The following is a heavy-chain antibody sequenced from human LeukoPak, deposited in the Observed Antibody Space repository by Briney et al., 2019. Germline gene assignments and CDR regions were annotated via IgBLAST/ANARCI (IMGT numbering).Heavy chain of an antibody. V-gene: IGHV3-74*01. Sequence: GGSLRLSCAASGFTFSSHWMHWVRHGPGKGLVWVARISDDGTIRSYGDAERGRFTISRDNAKNTVYLEMNTLRAEDTAVYYCARNNWGIDYWGQGALVTVSS. CDR3: ARNNWGIDY. CDR2: ISDDGTIR. D-gene: IGHD3-16*01. J-gene: IGHJ4*02. CDR1: GFTFSSHW.